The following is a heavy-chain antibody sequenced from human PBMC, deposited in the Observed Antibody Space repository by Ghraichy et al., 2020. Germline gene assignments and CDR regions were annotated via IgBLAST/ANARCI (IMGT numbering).Heavy chain of an antibody. D-gene: IGHD6-25*01. CDR3: ARGHRIAAPIDY. CDR1: GGTFSSYA. CDR2: IIPIFGIA. J-gene: IGHJ4*02. V-gene: IGHV1-69*10. Sequence: SVKVSCKASGGTFSSYAISWVRQAPGQGLEWMGGIIPIFGIANYAQKFQGRVTITADKSTSTAYMELSSLRSEDTAVYYCARGHRIAAPIDYWGQGTLVTVSS.